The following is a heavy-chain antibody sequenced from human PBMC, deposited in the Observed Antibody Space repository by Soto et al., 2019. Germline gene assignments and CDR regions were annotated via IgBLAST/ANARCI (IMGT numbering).Heavy chain of an antibody. CDR3: AIQTVYCSGGSCSGEEY. Sequence: QVQLVQSGAEVKKPGASVKVSCKASGYTFTSYGISWVRQAPGQGLEWMGWISAYNGNTNYAQKLQGRDTMTTDTSTSTAYMELRSLRSDDTAVYYCAIQTVYCSGGSCSGEEYWGQGTLVTVTS. D-gene: IGHD2-15*01. J-gene: IGHJ4*02. CDR2: ISAYNGNT. CDR1: GYTFTSYG. V-gene: IGHV1-18*01.